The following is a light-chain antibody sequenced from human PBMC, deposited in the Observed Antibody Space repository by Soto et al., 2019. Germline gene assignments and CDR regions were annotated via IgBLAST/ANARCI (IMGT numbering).Light chain of an antibody. CDR2: EVS. V-gene: IGLV2-14*01. CDR1: SSDVGAYKF. Sequence: QSVLTQPASVSGSPGQSITIFCSGTSSDVGAYKFVSWYRHHPGKAPQVMIYEVSNRPSGVSNRFSGSKSGSTASLTISGLRDEDEADYYCSSYSTSYFYFFGSGTKLTVL. J-gene: IGLJ1*01. CDR3: SSYSTSYFYF.